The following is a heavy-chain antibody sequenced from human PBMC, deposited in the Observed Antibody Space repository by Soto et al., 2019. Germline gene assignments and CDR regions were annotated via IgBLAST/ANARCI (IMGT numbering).Heavy chain of an antibody. J-gene: IGHJ6*02. V-gene: IGHV5-51*01. CDR3: ASQVASIAVGKGYYYGMDV. CDR1: GYSFTSYW. Sequence: PGESLKISCKGSGYSFTSYWIGWVRQMPGKGLEWMGIIYPGDSDTRYSPSFQGQVTISADKSISTAYLQWSSLKASDTAMYYCASQVASIAVGKGYYYGMDVWGQGTTVTVSS. CDR2: IYPGDSDT. D-gene: IGHD6-19*01.